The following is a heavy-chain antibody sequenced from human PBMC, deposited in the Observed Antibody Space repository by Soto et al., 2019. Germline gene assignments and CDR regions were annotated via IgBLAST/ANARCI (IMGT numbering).Heavy chain of an antibody. V-gene: IGHV4-59*12. Sequence: SETLSLTCTVSGGSISSYYWSWIRQPPGKGLEWIGYIYYSGSTNYNPSLKSRVTISVDKSKNQFSLKLSSVTAADTAVYYCARVEQQLVYGMDVWGQGTTVTVSS. D-gene: IGHD6-13*01. CDR2: IYYSGST. CDR3: ARVEQQLVYGMDV. J-gene: IGHJ6*02. CDR1: GGSISSYY.